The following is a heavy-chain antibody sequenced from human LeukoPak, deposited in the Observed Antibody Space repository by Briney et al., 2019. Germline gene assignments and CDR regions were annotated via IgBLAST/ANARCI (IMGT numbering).Heavy chain of an antibody. V-gene: IGHV4-59*01. CDR3: AREDPQTTVPEGLDV. CDR1: GGSIGGYY. Sequence: SETLSLTCAVSGGSIGGYYWSWLRQPPGRGREWIGYIYYSGTTNYNPSLKSRVTISVDTSKNQFSLKLTSVTAADTSVYHCAREDPQTTVPEGLDVWGQGTTVTVSS. J-gene: IGHJ6*02. CDR2: IYYSGTT. D-gene: IGHD4-17*01.